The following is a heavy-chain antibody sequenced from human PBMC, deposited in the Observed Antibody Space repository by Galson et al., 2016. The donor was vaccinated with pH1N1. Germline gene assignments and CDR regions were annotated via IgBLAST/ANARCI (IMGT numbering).Heavy chain of an antibody. CDR3: ARGDYYYASGTDEDFGFDP. Sequence: IRQPPGKGLEWIAYISYSGNTNYYPSLTSRVTISVDTSKNQFSLKLSSVTAADTAVYYCARGDYYYASGTDEDFGFDPWGQGTLVTVSS. D-gene: IGHD3-10*01. CDR2: ISYSGNT. V-gene: IGHV4-59*01. J-gene: IGHJ5*02.